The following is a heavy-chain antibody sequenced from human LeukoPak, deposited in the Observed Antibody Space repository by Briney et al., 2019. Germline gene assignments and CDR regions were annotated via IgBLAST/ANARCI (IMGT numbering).Heavy chain of an antibody. CDR2: IKQDGSEK. CDR1: GFTFSSYW. J-gene: IGHJ6*03. D-gene: IGHD6-13*01. CDR3: ARGKSSSPVFLYYYYMDV. Sequence: GGSLRLSCAASGFTFSSYWMSWVRQAPGKGLEWVANIKQDGSEKYYVDSVKGRFTISRDNAKNSLYLQMNSLRAEDTAVYYCARGKSSSPVFLYYYYMDVWGKGTTVTISS. V-gene: IGHV3-7*01.